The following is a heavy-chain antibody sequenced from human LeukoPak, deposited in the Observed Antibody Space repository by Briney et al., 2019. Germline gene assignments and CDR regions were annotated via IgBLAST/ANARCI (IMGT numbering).Heavy chain of an antibody. CDR3: ARGEGGYFDY. D-gene: IGHD1-26*01. J-gene: IGHJ4*02. CDR2: ISRNGGTT. V-gene: IGHV3-64*01. Sequence: GGSLSLSCAASGFTLSSYAMHWVRQAPGKGLEYVSAISRNGGTTYYANSVKGRFTISRDNSKNTLYLQMGSLRAEDMAVYYCARGEGGYFDYWGQGTLVTVSS. CDR1: GFTLSSYA.